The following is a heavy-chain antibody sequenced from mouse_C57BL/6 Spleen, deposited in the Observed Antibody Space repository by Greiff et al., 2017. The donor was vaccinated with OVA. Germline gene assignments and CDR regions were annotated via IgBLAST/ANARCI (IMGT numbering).Heavy chain of an antibody. CDR1: GYTFTSYW. V-gene: IGHV1-55*01. Sequence: QVQLQQPGAELVKPGASVKMSCKASGYTFTSYWITWVKQRPGHGLEWIGDIYPGSGSTNYNEKFKSKATLTVDTSSSTAYMQLSSLTSEDSAVYYCARLYYGSSYAYFDVWGTGTTVTVSS. CDR2: IYPGSGST. J-gene: IGHJ1*03. CDR3: ARLYYGSSYAYFDV. D-gene: IGHD1-1*01.